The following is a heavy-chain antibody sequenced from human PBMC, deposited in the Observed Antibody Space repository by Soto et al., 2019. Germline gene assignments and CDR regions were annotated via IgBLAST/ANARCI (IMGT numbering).Heavy chain of an antibody. D-gene: IGHD3-9*01. J-gene: IGHJ4*02. CDR1: GFTFSSYG. Sequence: GGSLRLSCAASGFTFSSYGMHWVRQAPGKGLEWVAVISYDGSNKYYADSVKGRFTISRDNSKNTLYLQMNSLRAEDTAVYYCAKDYDILTGPPDYWGQGTLVTVSS. CDR3: AKDYDILTGPPDY. V-gene: IGHV3-30*18. CDR2: ISYDGSNK.